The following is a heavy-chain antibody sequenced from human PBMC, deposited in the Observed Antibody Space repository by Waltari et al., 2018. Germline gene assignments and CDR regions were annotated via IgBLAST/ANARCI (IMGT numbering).Heavy chain of an antibody. J-gene: IGHJ5*02. V-gene: IGHV4-39*01. CDR3: ARQEAAVSKWFDP. D-gene: IGHD2-15*01. CDR1: GGSMRDNSLY. Sequence: QLQLQESGPGLVKPSETLSLTCRVSGGSMRDNSLYWGWIRQPPGRELEWIGSISYGGTTYYNPSLESRVTILVDTSKNQFSLKVRSVTAADTAIYFCARQEAAVSKWFDPWGQGILVTVSS. CDR2: ISYGGTT.